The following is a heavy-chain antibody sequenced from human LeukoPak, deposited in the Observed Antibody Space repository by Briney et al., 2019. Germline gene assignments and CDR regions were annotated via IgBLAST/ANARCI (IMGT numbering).Heavy chain of an antibody. CDR1: GGNFRDYA. V-gene: IGHV1-69*05. Sequence: SVRVSCKASGGNFRDYALSWMRLAPGQGLEWMGGIIPIFDSPTYGQKFQDRVTMTIDESTATAYLELNSLRSDDTAIYYCAKQVVAAGFDDWGQGTLVTVSS. CDR3: AKQVVAAGFDD. D-gene: IGHD6-25*01. CDR2: IIPIFDSP. J-gene: IGHJ4*02.